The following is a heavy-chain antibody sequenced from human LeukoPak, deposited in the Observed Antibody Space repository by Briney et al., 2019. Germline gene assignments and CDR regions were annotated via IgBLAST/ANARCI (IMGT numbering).Heavy chain of an antibody. CDR3: ATYAAGYAFDI. V-gene: IGHV4-38-2*02. CDR1: GYSISSGYY. J-gene: IGHJ3*02. Sequence: SETLSLTCTVSGYSISSGYYWGWIRQPPGKGLEWIGSIYHSGSTYYNPSLKSRVTISVDTSKNQFSLKLSSVTAADTAVYYCATYAAGYAFDIWGQGAMVTVSS. CDR2: IYHSGST. D-gene: IGHD6-13*01.